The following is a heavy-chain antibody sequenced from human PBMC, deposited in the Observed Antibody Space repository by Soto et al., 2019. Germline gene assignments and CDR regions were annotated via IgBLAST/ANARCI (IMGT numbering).Heavy chain of an antibody. CDR2: INHSGST. Sequence: SETLSLTCAVYGGSFSGYYWSWICQPPGKGLEWIGEINHSGSTNYNPSLKSRVTISVDTSKNQFSLKLSSVTAADTAVYYCAREVMDIAAAESARGLDPWGQGTLVTVSS. D-gene: IGHD6-13*01. CDR3: AREVMDIAAAESARGLDP. J-gene: IGHJ5*02. V-gene: IGHV4-34*01. CDR1: GGSFSGYY.